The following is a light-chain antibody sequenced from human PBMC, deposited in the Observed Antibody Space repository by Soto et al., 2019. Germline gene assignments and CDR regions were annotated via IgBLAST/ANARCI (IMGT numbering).Light chain of an antibody. Sequence: EIVMTQSPATLSVSPGETATLSCRASQSVGSAVAWYQHKPGQAPRLLIVGASIRATGVPGRFSGGGSGTEFTLTISSLQSEDFAVYDCQQYKNWPPLTFGGGTTVEI. J-gene: IGKJ4*01. CDR1: QSVGSA. CDR3: QQYKNWPPLT. CDR2: GAS. V-gene: IGKV3-15*01.